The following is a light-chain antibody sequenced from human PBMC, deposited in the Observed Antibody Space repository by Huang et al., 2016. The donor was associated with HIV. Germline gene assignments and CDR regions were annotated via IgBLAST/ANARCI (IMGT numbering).Light chain of an antibody. CDR2: KSS. CDR3: QQYNSYSWT. CDR1: QSISYW. J-gene: IGKJ1*01. V-gene: IGKV1-5*03. Sequence: DIQMTQSPSTLSASVGDRVTITCQASQSISYWLAWYQQKPGKAPNLLIYKSSTLQSGVPSRFSGSGSGTEFTLTISSLQPDDFATYYCQQYNSYSWTFGQGTKVEIK.